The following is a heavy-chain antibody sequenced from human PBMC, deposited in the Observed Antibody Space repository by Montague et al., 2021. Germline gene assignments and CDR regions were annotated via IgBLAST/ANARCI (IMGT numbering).Heavy chain of an antibody. V-gene: IGHV4-59*09. J-gene: IGHJ4*02. Sequence: STNYNPSLKSRVTISVDTSKNQFSLKLSSVTAADTAVDYCARGFDYWGQGTLVTVSS. CDR2: ST. CDR3: ARGFDY.